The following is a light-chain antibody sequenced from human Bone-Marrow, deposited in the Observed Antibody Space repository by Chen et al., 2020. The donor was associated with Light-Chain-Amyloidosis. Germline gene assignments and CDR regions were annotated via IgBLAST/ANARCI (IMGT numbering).Light chain of an antibody. CDR2: AAS. V-gene: IGKV1-NL1*01. Sequence: DIQMTQSPSSLSASLGDRVTITCRASQGISNSLAWYQQKPGKAPKLLLYAASRLESGVPSRFSGSGSGMDYTLTISSLQPEDFATYYCQQYYSTPLYTFGQGTKLEIK. CDR3: QQYYSTPLYT. J-gene: IGKJ2*01. CDR1: QGISNS.